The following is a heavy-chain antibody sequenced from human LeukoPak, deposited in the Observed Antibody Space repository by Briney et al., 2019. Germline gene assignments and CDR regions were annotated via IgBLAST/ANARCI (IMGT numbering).Heavy chain of an antibody. CDR2: IIPIFGIA. CDR1: GGTFSRYA. Sequence: ASVKVSCKASGGTFSRYAISWVRQAPGQGLEWMGRIIPIFGIANYAQKFQGRVTITADKSTSTAYMELSSLRSEDTAVYYCAREYDSSGYPQRLDYWGQGTLVTVSS. CDR3: AREYDSSGYPQRLDY. V-gene: IGHV1-69*04. D-gene: IGHD3-22*01. J-gene: IGHJ4*02.